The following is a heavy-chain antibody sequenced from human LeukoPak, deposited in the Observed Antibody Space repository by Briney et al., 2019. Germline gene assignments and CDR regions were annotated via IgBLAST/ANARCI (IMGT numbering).Heavy chain of an antibody. J-gene: IGHJ5*02. Sequence: GGSLRLSCAASGFTFSSYWMSWVRQAPGKGLEWVANIKQDGSEKYYVDSVKGRFTISRDNAKNSLYLQMNSLRAEDTAVYYCARDAGLRVPAAYNWFDPWGQGTLVTVSS. CDR2: IKQDGSEK. CDR1: GFTFSSYW. V-gene: IGHV3-7*01. D-gene: IGHD2-2*01. CDR3: ARDAGLRVPAAYNWFDP.